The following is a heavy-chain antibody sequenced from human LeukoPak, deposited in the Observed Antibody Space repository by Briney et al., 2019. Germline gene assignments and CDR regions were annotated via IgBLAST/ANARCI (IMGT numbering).Heavy chain of an antibody. CDR3: TRVPDSVGKDLDY. J-gene: IGHJ4*02. CDR1: GYSFTDCY. D-gene: IGHD4-23*01. V-gene: IGHV1-2*02. CDR2: INPNSGDT. Sequence: ASVKVFYKVSGYSFTDCYAHWARQAPGQGLEWMGCINPNSGDTNYAQKFQGRVTMTRDTSITTAYMELSRLSSDDTAMYYCTRVPDSVGKDLDYGRQGTLVTVSS.